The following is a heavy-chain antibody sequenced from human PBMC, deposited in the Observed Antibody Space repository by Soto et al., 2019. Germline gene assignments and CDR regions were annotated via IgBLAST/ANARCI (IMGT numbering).Heavy chain of an antibody. J-gene: IGHJ6*02. CDR3: AKDLPPPQYDYYGMDV. Sequence: EVQLLESGGGLVQPGGSLRLSCAASGFTFSSYAMSWVRQAPGKGLEWVSAISGSGGSTYYADSVKGRFTISRDNSKNTLFLQMDSLRAEDTAVDYCAKDLPPPQYDYYGMDVWGQGTTVTVSS. CDR1: GFTFSSYA. CDR2: ISGSGGST. V-gene: IGHV3-23*01.